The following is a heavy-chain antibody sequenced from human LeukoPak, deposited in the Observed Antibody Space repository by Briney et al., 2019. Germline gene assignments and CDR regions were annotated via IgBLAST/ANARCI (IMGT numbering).Heavy chain of an antibody. CDR2: IWYDGGNK. J-gene: IGHJ4*02. Sequence: GGSLRLSCEASGLSFNSYGMSWVRQAPGKGLEWVAFIWYDGGNKYYADSVKGRFTISRDNSKNMVYLQMDSLGAEDTAVYYCAKDHGGNSWYYFDYWGQGTLVTVSA. D-gene: IGHD4-23*01. V-gene: IGHV3-30*02. CDR1: GLSFNSYG. CDR3: AKDHGGNSWYYFDY.